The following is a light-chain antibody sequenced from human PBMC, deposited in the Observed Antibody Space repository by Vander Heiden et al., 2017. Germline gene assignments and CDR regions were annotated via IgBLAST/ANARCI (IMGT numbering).Light chain of an antibody. J-gene: IGLJ2*01. Sequence: QSVLTQPPSVSGAPGQRVSISCTRSSPNIGAGYDGHWYQHLPGTAPKLLIVGNNNRPSGIPDRFSGSKSGTSASLAIAGLQAEDEADYYCQSYDSSLSGSVFGGGTKLTVL. CDR3: QSYDSSLSGSV. CDR2: GNN. V-gene: IGLV1-40*01. CDR1: SPNIGAGYD.